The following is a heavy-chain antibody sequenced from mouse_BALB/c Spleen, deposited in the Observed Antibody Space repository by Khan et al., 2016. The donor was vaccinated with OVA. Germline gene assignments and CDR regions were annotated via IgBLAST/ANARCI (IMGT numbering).Heavy chain of an antibody. CDR2: FIDLAYSI. J-gene: IGHJ3*01. Sequence: EVELVESGGGLVQPGGSRKLSCAASGFTFSDYGMAWVRQAPGRGPEWVAFFIDLAYSIYYADTVTGRFTISRENAKNTLYLEMRSLRSEDTAIYYCARGGGTAPFAYWGLGTLVTVSA. V-gene: IGHV5-15*02. CDR1: GFTFSDYG. CDR3: ARGGGTAPFAY. D-gene: IGHD1-2*01.